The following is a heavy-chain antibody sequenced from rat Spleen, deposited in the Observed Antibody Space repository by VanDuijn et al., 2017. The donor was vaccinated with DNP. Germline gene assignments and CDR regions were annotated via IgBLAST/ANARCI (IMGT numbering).Heavy chain of an antibody. Sequence: EVQLVESGGGLVQPGRSMKLSCGASGLTFSNADMAWVRQSPETGLEWVATMIYDGSSSFYRYSVKGRFTISRDNAKTTLYLQMDSLRSEDTATYYCIARIYGGFSYWGQGVMVTVSS. D-gene: IGHD1-11*01. V-gene: IGHV5S10*01. CDR2: MIYDGSSS. CDR1: GLTFSNAD. J-gene: IGHJ2*01. CDR3: IARIYGGFSY.